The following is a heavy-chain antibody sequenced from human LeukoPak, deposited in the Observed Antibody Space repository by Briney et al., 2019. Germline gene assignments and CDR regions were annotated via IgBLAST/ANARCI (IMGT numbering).Heavy chain of an antibody. V-gene: IGHV3-30*18. CDR3: AKVPDFWSGYYHYYYYGMDV. J-gene: IGHJ6*02. CDR1: GFTFSSYG. CDR2: ISHDGSNK. D-gene: IGHD3-3*01. Sequence: PGGSLRLSCAASGFTFSSYGMHWVRQAPGKGLEWVAVISHDGSNKNYEDSVKGRFTISRDNSNNTLYLQMNSLRADDTAVYYCAKVPDFWSGYYHYYYYGMDVWGQGTTVTVSS.